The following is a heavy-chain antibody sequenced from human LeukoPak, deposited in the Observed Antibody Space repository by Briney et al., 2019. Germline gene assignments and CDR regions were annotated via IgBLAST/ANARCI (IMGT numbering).Heavy chain of an antibody. CDR2: IRWDRGTV. Sequence: GRSLTLSCAVSGFNVDDYAIHWVRQPPGKGLEWVSGIRWDRGTVGYAGSVKGRSTMSRDSAKNFVYLQMNSLRPEDTALYYCARGIDSSGTYSGWGFHLRYWGQGTQVTVSS. CDR3: ARGIDSSGTYSGWGFHLRY. V-gene: IGHV3-9*01. CDR1: GFNVDDYA. D-gene: IGHD2-15*01. J-gene: IGHJ4*02.